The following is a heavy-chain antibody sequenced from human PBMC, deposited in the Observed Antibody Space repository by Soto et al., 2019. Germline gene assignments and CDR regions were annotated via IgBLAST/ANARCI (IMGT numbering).Heavy chain of an antibody. J-gene: IGHJ1*01. CDR3: XXXXXXXXXXXXXXR. V-gene: IGHV1-69*12. CDR2: IIPIFGTV. CDR1: GGTFSNYA. Sequence: QVQLVQSGAEVKKPGSSVKVSCKASGGTFSNYALDWVRQAPGQGLEWMGGIIPIFGTVRHAQNFQGRVTITADESTATAYMELSSLRYEXTXXYXXXXXXXXXXXXXXXXRXGQGTLVTVSS.